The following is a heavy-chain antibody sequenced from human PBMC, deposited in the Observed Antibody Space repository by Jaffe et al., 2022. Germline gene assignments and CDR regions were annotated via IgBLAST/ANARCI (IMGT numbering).Heavy chain of an antibody. CDR1: GYTFTSYA. CDR2: INAGNGNT. J-gene: IGHJ4*02. CDR3: ARDFLSYGYTPPLNYFDY. Sequence: QVQLVQSGAEVKKPGASVKVSCKASGYTFTSYAMHWVRQAPGQRLEWMGWINAGNGNTKYSQKFQGRVTITRDTSASTAYMELSSLRSEDTAVYYCARDFLSYGYTPPLNYFDYWGQGTLVTVSS. V-gene: IGHV1-3*01. D-gene: IGHD5-18*01.